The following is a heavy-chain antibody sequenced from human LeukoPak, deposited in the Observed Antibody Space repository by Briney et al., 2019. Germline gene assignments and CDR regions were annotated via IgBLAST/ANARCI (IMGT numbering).Heavy chain of an antibody. Sequence: GGSLILSCAASGFTFSSYAMSWVRQAPGKGLEWVSSISGSGGTTYYADSVKGRFTISRDNSMNTLYLQMNSLRAEDKAVCYCGNLKYGYWGQGTLVTVSS. V-gene: IGHV3-23*01. CDR3: GNLKYGY. CDR1: GFTFSSYA. D-gene: IGHD4-17*01. J-gene: IGHJ4*02. CDR2: ISGSGGTT.